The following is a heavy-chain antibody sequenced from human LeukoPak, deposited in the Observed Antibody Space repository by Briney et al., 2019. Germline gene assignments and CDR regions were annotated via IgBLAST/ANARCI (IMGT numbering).Heavy chain of an antibody. J-gene: IGHJ4*02. Sequence: GRSLRLSCAASGFTFSSYTMDWVRQAPGKGLEWVAVISNDGSNKYYADSVKGRFTISRDNSKNTLYLQMNSLRLEDTAVYYCARAYSGTYEDYWGQGTLVTVSS. CDR2: ISNDGSNK. CDR1: GFTFSSYT. CDR3: ARAYSGTYEDY. D-gene: IGHD1-26*01. V-gene: IGHV3-30-3*01.